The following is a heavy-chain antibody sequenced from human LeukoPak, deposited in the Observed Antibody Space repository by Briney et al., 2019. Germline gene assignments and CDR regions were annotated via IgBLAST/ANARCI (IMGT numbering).Heavy chain of an antibody. CDR3: AKELITFGGVIVPSAFDI. J-gene: IGHJ3*02. Sequence: PGGSLRLSCAASGFTFSSYGMHWVRQAPGKGLEWVAVISYVGSNKYYADSVKGRFTISRDNSKNTLYLQMNSLRAEDTAVYYCAKELITFGGVIVPSAFDIWGQGTMVTVSS. V-gene: IGHV3-30*18. CDR2: ISYVGSNK. CDR1: GFTFSSYG. D-gene: IGHD3-16*02.